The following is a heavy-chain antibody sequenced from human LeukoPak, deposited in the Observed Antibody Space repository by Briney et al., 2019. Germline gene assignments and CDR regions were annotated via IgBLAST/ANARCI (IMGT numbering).Heavy chain of an antibody. CDR2: INHSGST. CDR1: GGSFSGYY. V-gene: IGHV4-34*01. Sequence: SETLSLTCAVYGGSFSGYYWSWFRQPPGKGLEWIGEINHSGSTNYNPSLKSRVTISVDTSKNQFSLKLSSVTAADTAVYYCVPYVDYWGQGTLVTVSS. CDR3: VPYVDY. J-gene: IGHJ4*02.